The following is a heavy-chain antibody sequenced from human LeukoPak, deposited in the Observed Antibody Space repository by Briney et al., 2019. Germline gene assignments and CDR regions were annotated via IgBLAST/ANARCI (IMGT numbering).Heavy chain of an antibody. J-gene: IGHJ4*02. D-gene: IGHD3-22*01. V-gene: IGHV3-7*01. CDR3: ARDPDYDSSGYPDG. CDR1: GFTFSSYW. Sequence: GGSLRLSCAASGFTFSSYWMSWVRQAPGKGLEWVANIKQDGSEKYYVDSVKGRFTISRDNAKNSLYLQMNSLRTEDTAVYYCARDPDYDSSGYPDGWGQGTLVTVSS. CDR2: IKQDGSEK.